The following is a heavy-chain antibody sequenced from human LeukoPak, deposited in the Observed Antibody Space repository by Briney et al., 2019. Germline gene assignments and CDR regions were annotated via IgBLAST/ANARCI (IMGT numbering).Heavy chain of an antibody. J-gene: IGHJ5*02. D-gene: IGHD6-6*01. CDR1: GGTISSSY. CDR2: IYYSGST. Sequence: SETLSLTCTVSGGTISSSYWSWIRQPPGKGLEWIGYIYYSGSTNYNPSLKSRVTISVDTSKNQFSLKLSSVTAADTAVYYCARDRFRIAARRLSWGGFDPWGQGTLVTVSS. V-gene: IGHV4-59*13. CDR3: ARDRFRIAARRLSWGGFDP.